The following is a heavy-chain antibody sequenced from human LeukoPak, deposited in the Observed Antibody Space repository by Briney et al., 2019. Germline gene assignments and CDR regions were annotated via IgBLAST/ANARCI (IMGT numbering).Heavy chain of an antibody. Sequence: VASVKVFYKASGYTFNSFYTSCVRQAPGQGLEWMGWISPYRGDTEYAQKIQGRVSMTTDTSTSTAYMELRSLRSDDTAVYYCGIHVLIVGGRYGMDVWGQGTTVTVSS. V-gene: IGHV1-18*01. CDR2: ISPYRGDT. D-gene: IGHD3-16*01. CDR3: GIHVLIVGGRYGMDV. J-gene: IGHJ6*02. CDR1: GYTFNSFY.